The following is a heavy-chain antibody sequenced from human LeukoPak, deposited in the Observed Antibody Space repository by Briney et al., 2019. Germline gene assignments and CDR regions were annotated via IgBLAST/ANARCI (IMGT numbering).Heavy chain of an antibody. Sequence: ASVKVSCKASGYTFTSYGISWVRQAPGQGLEWMGWISAYNGNTNYAQKLQGRVTMTTDTSTSTAYMELRSLRPDDTAVYYCARKSGSYRSYYFDYWGQGTLVTVSS. CDR3: ARKSGSYRSYYFDY. J-gene: IGHJ4*02. D-gene: IGHD3-16*02. CDR2: ISAYNGNT. V-gene: IGHV1-18*01. CDR1: GYTFTSYG.